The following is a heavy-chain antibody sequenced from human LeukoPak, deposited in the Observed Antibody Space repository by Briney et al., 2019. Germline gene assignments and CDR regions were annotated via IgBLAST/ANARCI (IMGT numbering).Heavy chain of an antibody. J-gene: IGHJ4*02. CDR3: AKDGYFNSGSYYDY. Sequence: GRSLRPSWAAAGFTLSSYAMSWVRQLQGKGLGWVSAISGSGGSTYYADSVKGRFTISRDNSKNTLYLQMNSLRAEDTAVYYCAKDGYFNSGSYYDYWGQGTLVTVSS. D-gene: IGHD1-26*01. CDR1: GFTLSSYA. V-gene: IGHV3-23*01. CDR2: ISGSGGST.